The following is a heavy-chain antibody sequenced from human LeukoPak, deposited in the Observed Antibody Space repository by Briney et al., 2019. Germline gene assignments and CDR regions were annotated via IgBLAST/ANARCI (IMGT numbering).Heavy chain of an antibody. V-gene: IGHV1-2*02. CDR2: INPYSGAT. CDR3: ARDPRTEDGYNLRGFDY. Sequence: ASVKVSCKASGYTFTGYYIHWVRQAPGQGLEWMGWINPYSGATNYVQRFQGRVTMTTDTSINTAYMDLSSLRSDDTAMYYCARDPRTEDGYNLRGFDYWGREPWSPSPQ. J-gene: IGHJ4*02. CDR1: GYTFTGYY. D-gene: IGHD5-24*01.